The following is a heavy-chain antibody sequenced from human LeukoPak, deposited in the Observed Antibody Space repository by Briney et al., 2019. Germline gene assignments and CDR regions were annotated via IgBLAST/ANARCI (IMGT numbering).Heavy chain of an antibody. V-gene: IGHV7-4-1*02. D-gene: IGHD6-13*01. J-gene: IGHJ6*03. CDR2: INTNTGNP. CDR1: GYTFTSYA. Sequence: ASVKVSCTASGYTFTSYAMNWVRQAPGQGLEWMGWINTNTGNPTYAQGFTGRFVFSLDTSVSTAYLQTSSLKAEDTAVYYCARVSSYSSRSYYYMDVWGKGTTVTVSS. CDR3: ARVSSYSSRSYYYMDV.